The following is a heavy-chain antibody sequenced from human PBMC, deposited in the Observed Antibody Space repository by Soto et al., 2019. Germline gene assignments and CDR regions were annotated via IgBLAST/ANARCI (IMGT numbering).Heavy chain of an antibody. V-gene: IGHV3-74*01. CDR2: INSDGSSI. CDR3: ARLAMMRGVLADY. Sequence: EVQLVESGGGLVQPGGSLRLSCAASGFTFSSYWMHWVRQAPGKGLVWVSRINSDGSSINYADSVKGRFTISRDNAKNTLYLQMNSLRADGTAVYYCARLAMMRGVLADYWGQGTLVTVSS. CDR1: GFTFSSYW. J-gene: IGHJ4*02. D-gene: IGHD3-10*01.